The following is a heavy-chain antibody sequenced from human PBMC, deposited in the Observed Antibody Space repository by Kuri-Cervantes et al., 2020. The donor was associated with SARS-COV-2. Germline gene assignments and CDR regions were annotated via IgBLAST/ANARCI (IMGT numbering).Heavy chain of an antibody. CDR3: AKDMYYDSSGFYDAFDI. D-gene: IGHD3-22*01. Sequence: GESLKISCAASGFTFSSYGMHWVRQAPGKGLEWVAFIRYDGSNKYHADSVKGRFTISRDNSKNTLYLQMNSLRAEDTAVYYCAKDMYYDSSGFYDAFDIWGQGTMVTVSS. J-gene: IGHJ3*02. V-gene: IGHV3-30*02. CDR1: GFTFSSYG. CDR2: IRYDGSNK.